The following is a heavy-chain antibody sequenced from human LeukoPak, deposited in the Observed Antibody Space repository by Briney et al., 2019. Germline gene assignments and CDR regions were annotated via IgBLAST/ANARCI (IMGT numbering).Heavy chain of an antibody. J-gene: IGHJ5*02. CDR1: GYTFTGYY. D-gene: IGHD6-19*01. V-gene: IGHV1-2*02. CDR3: ARSQARLGWFDP. CDR2: INPNSGGA. Sequence: GASVKVSCKASGYTFTGYYMHWVRQAPGQGVEWMGWINPNSGGANYAQKFQGRVTMTRDTSISTAYMELSRLRSDDTAVYYCARSQARLGWFDPWGQGALVTVSS.